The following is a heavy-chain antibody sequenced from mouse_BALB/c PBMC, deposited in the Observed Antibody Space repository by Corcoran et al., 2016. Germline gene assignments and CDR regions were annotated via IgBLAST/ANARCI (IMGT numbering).Heavy chain of an antibody. CDR2: ISNDGSN. CDR3: ARDRDFDY. Sequence: DVQLQESGPGLVKPSQYLSLTCSVTGYSITSGYYWNWIRQFPGNKLEWMGYISNDGSNNYNPSLKNRISITRDTSKNQFFLKLNSVTTEDTATYYCARDRDFDYWGQGTTLTVSS. J-gene: IGHJ2*01. V-gene: IGHV3-6*02. CDR1: GYSITSGYY.